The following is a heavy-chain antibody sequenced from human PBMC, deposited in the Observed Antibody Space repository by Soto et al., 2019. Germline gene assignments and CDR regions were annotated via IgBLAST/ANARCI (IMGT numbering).Heavy chain of an antibody. D-gene: IGHD1-26*01. CDR3: ARGDRYSGSFSDYFDP. J-gene: IGHJ5*02. CDR2: IYESGRT. Sequence: PSETLSLTCIVSGASLSTGGYSWSWIRQPPGKGPAWIGYIYESGRTYYKPSLKSLASRSMDKSRNQFSVRLTSVTAADTAVYFCARGDRYSGSFSDYFDPWGQGTLVTVSS. V-gene: IGHV4-30-2*01. CDR1: GASLSTGGYS.